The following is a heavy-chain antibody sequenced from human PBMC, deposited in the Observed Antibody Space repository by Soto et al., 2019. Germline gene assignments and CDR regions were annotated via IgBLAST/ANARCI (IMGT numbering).Heavy chain of an antibody. CDR2: VFYTGSS. D-gene: IGHD1-1*01. CDR1: GDSMRSSRLY. V-gene: IGHV4-39*01. Sequence: SETLSLTCDVSGDSMRSSRLYWGWSRQPLGKGLELIATVFYTGSSYYNSSLQSRATISVDTSKNRISLDLRSVTAADTAIYYCARHGHVRERPFYYYGMDVWGQGTTVTVSS. J-gene: IGHJ6*02. CDR3: ARHGHVRERPFYYYGMDV.